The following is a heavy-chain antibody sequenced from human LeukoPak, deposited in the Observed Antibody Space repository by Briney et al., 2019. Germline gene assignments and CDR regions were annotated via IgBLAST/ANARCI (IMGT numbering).Heavy chain of an antibody. V-gene: IGHV4-59*08. CDR2: IYYSGST. CDR3: ARHSGRSSWGSFDY. J-gene: IGHJ4*02. D-gene: IGHD6-13*01. Sequence: SETLSLTCTVSGGSISSYYWSWIRQPPGKGLEWIGYIYYSGSTNYNPSLKSRVTISIDTSKNQFSLKLSSVTAADTAVYYCARHSGRSSWGSFDYWGQGTLVTVST. CDR1: GGSISSYY.